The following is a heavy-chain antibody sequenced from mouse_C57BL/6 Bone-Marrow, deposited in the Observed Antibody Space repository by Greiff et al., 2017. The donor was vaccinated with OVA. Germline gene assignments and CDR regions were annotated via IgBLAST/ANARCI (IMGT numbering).Heavy chain of an antibody. D-gene: IGHD2-5*01. CDR1: GFTFSDYG. CDR3: AREDSKELYWYFDV. V-gene: IGHV5-17*01. J-gene: IGHJ1*03. Sequence: EVKLMESGGGLVKPGGSLKLSCAASGFTFSDYGMHWVRQAPETGLEWVAYISSGSSTIYYADTVKGRFTISRDNAKNTLFLQMTSLRSEDTAMYYCAREDSKELYWYFDVWGTGTTVTVSS. CDR2: ISSGSSTI.